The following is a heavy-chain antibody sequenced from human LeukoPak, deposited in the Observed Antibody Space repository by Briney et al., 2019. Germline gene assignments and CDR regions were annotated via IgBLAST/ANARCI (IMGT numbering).Heavy chain of an antibody. Sequence: PSETLSLTCTVSGGSMTGYYWAWIRQPPGKRLEWIGYVHSSGGTKYNPSLKSRVTVSIDMSRNQFSLNVRSVTAAGTATYYCTKLSDCGDDCYDRPHWFDPWGQGRLVTVSS. CDR3: TKLSDCGDDCYDRPHWFDP. D-gene: IGHD2-21*02. J-gene: IGHJ5*02. CDR1: GGSMTGYY. V-gene: IGHV4-59*08. CDR2: VHSSGGT.